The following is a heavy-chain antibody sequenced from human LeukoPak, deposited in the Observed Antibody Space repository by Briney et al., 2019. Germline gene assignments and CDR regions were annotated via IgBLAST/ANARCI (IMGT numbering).Heavy chain of an antibody. V-gene: IGHV5-51*01. J-gene: IGHJ3*02. CDR3: ARPRPYTGYSSGWVDI. CDR1: GYSFTSYW. D-gene: IGHD6-19*01. CDR2: IYPGDSDT. Sequence: GESLKISCKGSGYSFTSYWIGWVRQMPGKGLEWMGIIYPGDSDTRYSPSFQGQVTISADKSISTAYLPWSSLKASDTAMYYCARPRPYTGYSSGWVDIWGQGTMVTVSS.